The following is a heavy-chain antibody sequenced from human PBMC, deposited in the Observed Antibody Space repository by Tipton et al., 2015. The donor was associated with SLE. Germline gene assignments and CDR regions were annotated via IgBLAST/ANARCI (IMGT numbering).Heavy chain of an antibody. CDR1: GGSFSGYY. CDR3: ARGGPYSSTWYYFDY. Sequence: TLSLTCAVYGGSFSGYYWSWIRQPPGKGLEWIGEINHSGSTNYNPSFKSRVTISVDTSKNQFSLKLSSVTAADTAVYYCARGGPYSSTWYYFDYWGQGTLVTVSP. J-gene: IGHJ4*02. D-gene: IGHD6-13*01. CDR2: INHSGST. V-gene: IGHV4-34*01.